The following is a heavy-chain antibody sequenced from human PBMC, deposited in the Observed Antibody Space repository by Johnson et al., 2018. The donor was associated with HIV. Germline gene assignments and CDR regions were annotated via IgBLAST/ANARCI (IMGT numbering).Heavy chain of an antibody. D-gene: IGHD3-16*01. Sequence: VQLVESGGGLVKPGGSLRLSCAASGFTFSNAWMSWVRQAPGKGLEWVGRIKSKTDGGTTDYAAPVKGRFTISRDDSKNTLYLQMNSLRAEDTAVYYCARPLGPPLWHDAFDIWGQGTMVTVSS. V-gene: IGHV3-15*01. CDR2: IKSKTDGGTT. CDR1: GFTFSNAW. J-gene: IGHJ3*02. CDR3: ARPLGPPLWHDAFDI.